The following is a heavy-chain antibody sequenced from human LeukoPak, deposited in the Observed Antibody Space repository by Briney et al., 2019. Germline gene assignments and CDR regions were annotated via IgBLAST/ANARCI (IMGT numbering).Heavy chain of an antibody. D-gene: IGHD3-10*01. V-gene: IGHV4-34*01. CDR1: SGSFSGYY. CDR2: IKDGGIT. CDR3: VKGFSGVVGDH. Sequence: SETLSLTCTVYSGSFSGYYWSWIRLPPGKGLEWIGEIKDGGITNYNPSLRSRVTISKDTSNNQLSLKLHSATAADTAVYYCVKGFSGVVGDHWGQGSRVTVSS. J-gene: IGHJ4*02.